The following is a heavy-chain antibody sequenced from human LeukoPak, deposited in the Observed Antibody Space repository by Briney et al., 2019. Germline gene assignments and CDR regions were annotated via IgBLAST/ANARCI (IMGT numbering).Heavy chain of an antibody. V-gene: IGHV1-2*02. Sequence: ASVQVSCKTSGYSFTDYYMQWVRQAPGQGLEWLGWINPSRGGTKLALRFQGRVTLTSDASTKTVYMELTSLTSDDTAIYYCAREKLVSEGFDSWGQGTLVSVSS. CDR2: INPSRGGT. CDR1: GYSFTDYY. J-gene: IGHJ5*01. CDR3: AREKLVSEGFDS.